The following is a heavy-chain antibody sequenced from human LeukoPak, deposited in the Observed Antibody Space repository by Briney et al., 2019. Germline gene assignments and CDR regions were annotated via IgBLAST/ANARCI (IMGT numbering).Heavy chain of an antibody. D-gene: IGHD3-10*01. Sequence: ASVKVSCKASGYTFTSYGISWVRQAPGQGLEWMGWISAYNGNTNYAQKLQGRVTMTTDTSTSTAYMELRSLRSDDTAVYYCARADRITMVRGSYDYWGQGTLATVSS. CDR2: ISAYNGNT. J-gene: IGHJ4*02. CDR1: GYTFTSYG. CDR3: ARADRITMVRGSYDY. V-gene: IGHV1-18*01.